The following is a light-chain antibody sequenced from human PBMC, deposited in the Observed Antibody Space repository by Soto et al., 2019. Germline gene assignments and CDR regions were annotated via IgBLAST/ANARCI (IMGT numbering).Light chain of an antibody. CDR1: SGHSSYT. V-gene: IGLV4-69*01. CDR3: QTWGTRV. J-gene: IGLJ3*02. Sequence: QPVLTQSPSASASLGASVKLTCTLSSGHSSYTIAWHQQQPEKGPRYLMKLNSDGSHRKGDGIPDRFSGSSSGAERYLTISSLQSEDEADYYCQTWGTRVFGGGTKLTVL. CDR2: LNSDGSH.